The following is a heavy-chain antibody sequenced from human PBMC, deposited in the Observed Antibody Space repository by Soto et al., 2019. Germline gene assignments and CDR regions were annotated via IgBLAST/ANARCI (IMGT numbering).Heavy chain of an antibody. CDR3: AKDAPEYSSGWCDDAFAI. Sequence: EVQLLESGGGLVQPGGSLRLSCAASGFTFSSYAMSWVRQAPGKGLEWVSAISGSGGSTYYADSVKGRFTISRDNSKNTLYLQMNSLRAEDTAVYYCAKDAPEYSSGWCDDAFAIWGQGTLVTVSS. D-gene: IGHD6-19*01. CDR1: GFTFSSYA. CDR2: ISGSGGST. J-gene: IGHJ3*02. V-gene: IGHV3-23*01.